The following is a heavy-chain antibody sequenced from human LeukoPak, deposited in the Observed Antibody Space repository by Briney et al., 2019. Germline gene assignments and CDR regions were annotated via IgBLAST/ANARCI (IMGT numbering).Heavy chain of an antibody. CDR1: GGSISSGGYY. V-gene: IGHV4-31*03. J-gene: IGHJ4*02. CDR3: ARVVRYCSSTSCYTAHFDY. CDR2: IYYSGST. D-gene: IGHD2-2*02. Sequence: SQTLSLTCTVSGGSISSGGYYWSWIRQHPGKGLESIGYIYYSGSTYYNPSLKSRVTISVDTSKNQFSLKLSSVTAADTAVYYCARVVRYCSSTSCYTAHFDYWGQGTLVTVSS.